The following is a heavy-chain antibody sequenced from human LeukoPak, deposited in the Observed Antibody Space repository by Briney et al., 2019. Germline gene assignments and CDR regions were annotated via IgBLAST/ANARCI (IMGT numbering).Heavy chain of an antibody. CDR3: ARGDFLAGSYGDYGTY. J-gene: IGHJ4*02. V-gene: IGHV1-18*01. CDR1: GYTFTSYG. CDR2: ISAYNGET. Sequence: ASVKVSCKASGYTFTSYGLSWVRQAPGQGLEWMGWISAYNGETHDAQNLQGRVTMTTDTFKSTAYMELRSLTSDDTAMYYCARGDFLAGSYGDYGTYWGQGTLVTVSS. D-gene: IGHD4-17*01.